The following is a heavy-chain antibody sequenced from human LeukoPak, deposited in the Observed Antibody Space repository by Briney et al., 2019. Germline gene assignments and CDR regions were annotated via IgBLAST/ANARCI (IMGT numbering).Heavy chain of an antibody. CDR2: IIPIFGTA. D-gene: IGHD6-13*01. Sequence: GASVKVSCEASGGTFSSYAISWVRQAPGQGLEWLGGIIPIFGTANYAQKFQGRVTITADESTSTAYMELSSLRSEDTAVYYCARYSSSPGKNWFDPWGQGTLVTVSS. CDR3: ARYSSSPGKNWFDP. J-gene: IGHJ5*02. V-gene: IGHV1-69*13. CDR1: GGTFSSYA.